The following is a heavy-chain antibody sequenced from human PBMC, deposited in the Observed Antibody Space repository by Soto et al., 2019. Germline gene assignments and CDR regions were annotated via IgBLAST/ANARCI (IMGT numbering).Heavy chain of an antibody. CDR2: IYYGGSP. Sequence: QLQLQESGPGLVKPSETLSLTCTVSGGSISSSTYYWGWIRQPPGQGLEWIGNIYYGGSPYYNPSFKSRVTVSVDTSKNQFSLKLSSVTAADTAVYYCARQSGSGYYTVAYWGQGTLVTVSS. CDR3: ARQSGSGYYTVAY. CDR1: GGSISSSTYY. V-gene: IGHV4-39*01. D-gene: IGHD3-22*01. J-gene: IGHJ4*02.